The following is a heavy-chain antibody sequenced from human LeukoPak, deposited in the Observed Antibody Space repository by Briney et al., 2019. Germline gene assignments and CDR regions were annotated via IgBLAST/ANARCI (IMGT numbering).Heavy chain of an antibody. CDR1: GFTFSNAW. CDR2: VKSKIDGGAT. D-gene: IGHD2-15*01. J-gene: IGHJ4*02. V-gene: IGHV3-15*01. Sequence: GGSLRLSCAVSGFTFSNAWMSWVRQAPGKGLGWVGRVKSKIDGGATDYAAPVKGRFAISRDDSKNTLYLQMNSLKTEDTAVYYCTTVRGYCSGRSCLGYWGQGTLVTVSS. CDR3: TTVRGYCSGRSCLGY.